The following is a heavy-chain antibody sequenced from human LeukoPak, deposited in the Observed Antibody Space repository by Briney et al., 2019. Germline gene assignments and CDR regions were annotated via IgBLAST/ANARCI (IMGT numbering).Heavy chain of an antibody. D-gene: IGHD3-22*01. CDR2: INHSGST. CDR3: ARGRRIVVL. Sequence: SETLSLTCAVYGGSFSGYYWSWIRQPPGKGLEWIGEINHSGSTNYNPSLRSRVTISVDTSKNQFSLKLSSVTAADTAVYYCARGRRIVVLWGQGTLVTVSS. V-gene: IGHV4-34*01. CDR1: GGSFSGYY. J-gene: IGHJ4*02.